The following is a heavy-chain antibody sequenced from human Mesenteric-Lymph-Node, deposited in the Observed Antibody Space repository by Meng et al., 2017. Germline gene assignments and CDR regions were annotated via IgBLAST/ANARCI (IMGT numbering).Heavy chain of an antibody. J-gene: IGHJ6*02. CDR3: ARASRYCGGGSCSSDYYYYLYAMDV. CDR1: GGSFSGYY. Sequence: SETLSLTCAVYGGSFSGYYWSWIRQSPGKGLEWIGYIYNSGSTKYNPSLQSRVTISLDTSKNQFSLRLSSVTAADTAVYYCARASRYCGGGSCSSDYYYYLYAMDVWGQGTTVTVSS. CDR2: IYNSGST. D-gene: IGHD2-15*01. V-gene: IGHV4-59*01.